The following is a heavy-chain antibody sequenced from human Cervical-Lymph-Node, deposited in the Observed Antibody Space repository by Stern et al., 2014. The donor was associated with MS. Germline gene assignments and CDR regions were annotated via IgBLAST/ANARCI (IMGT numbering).Heavy chain of an antibody. D-gene: IGHD1-26*01. V-gene: IGHV2-70*13. CDR2: IDWEDEK. Sequence: ESGPALVKPTQTLTLTCTFSGFSLSSSGMCVGWIRQPPGKALERLALIDWEDEKYYSTSLKSRLTISKDTSENQVVLTVANMDPVDTATYYCARLDSGSHLDAFDIWGQGTLVTVSS. CDR1: GFSLSSSGMC. J-gene: IGHJ3*02. CDR3: ARLDSGSHLDAFDI.